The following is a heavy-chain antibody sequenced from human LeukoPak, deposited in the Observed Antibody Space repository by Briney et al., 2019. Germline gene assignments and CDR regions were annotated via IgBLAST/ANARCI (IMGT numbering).Heavy chain of an antibody. D-gene: IGHD3-22*01. Sequence: ASVKVSCKASGYTFTGYYMHWVRQAPGQGLEWMGWINPNSGGTNYAQKFQGRVTMTRDTSISTAYMELSRLRSDDTAVYYCARESSMIGSDAFDIWGQGTTVTVSS. CDR3: ARESSMIGSDAFDI. J-gene: IGHJ3*02. CDR1: GYTFTGYY. CDR2: INPNSGGT. V-gene: IGHV1-2*02.